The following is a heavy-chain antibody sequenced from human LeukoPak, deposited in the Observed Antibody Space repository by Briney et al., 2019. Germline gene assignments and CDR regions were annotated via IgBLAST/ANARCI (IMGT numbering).Heavy chain of an antibody. D-gene: IGHD3-22*01. Sequence: GGSLRLSCAASGFTFSSYSMNWVRQAPGKGLEWVSSISSSSSYIYYADSVKGRFTISRDNAKNSLYLQMNSLRAEDTAVYYCARVDSSGYYSFDYWGQGTLVTVSS. V-gene: IGHV3-21*01. CDR3: ARVDSSGYYSFDY. CDR1: GFTFSSYS. J-gene: IGHJ4*02. CDR2: ISSSSSYI.